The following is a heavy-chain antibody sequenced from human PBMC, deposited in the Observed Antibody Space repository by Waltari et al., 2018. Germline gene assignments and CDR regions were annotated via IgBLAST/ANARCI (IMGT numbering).Heavy chain of an antibody. V-gene: IGHV3-30*18. J-gene: IGHJ4*02. CDR1: GFTFSSYG. CDR3: AKPPLDSSGYYFSY. D-gene: IGHD3-22*01. CDR2: ISYDGSNK. Sequence: QVQLVESGGGVVQPGRSLRLSCAASGFTFSSYGMHCVRRAPGKGLEWVAVISYDGSNKYYADSVKGRFTISRDNSKNTLYLQMNSLRAEDTAVYYCAKPPLDSSGYYFSYWGQGTLVTVSS.